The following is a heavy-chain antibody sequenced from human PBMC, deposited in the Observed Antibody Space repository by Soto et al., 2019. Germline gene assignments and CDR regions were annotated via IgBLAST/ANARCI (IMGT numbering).Heavy chain of an antibody. V-gene: IGHV3-30-3*02. Sequence: PGGSLRLSCAASGLTFSTYAMHWVRQAPGKGLEWVGVISYVGINKNYADSVKGRFTISRDNSKNTLYLQMDSLRAEDTAVYYCAKYGSGYDDHDAFDIWGQGTMVTVSS. CDR1: GLTFSTYA. CDR2: ISYVGINK. CDR3: AKYGSGYDDHDAFDI. D-gene: IGHD5-12*01. J-gene: IGHJ3*02.